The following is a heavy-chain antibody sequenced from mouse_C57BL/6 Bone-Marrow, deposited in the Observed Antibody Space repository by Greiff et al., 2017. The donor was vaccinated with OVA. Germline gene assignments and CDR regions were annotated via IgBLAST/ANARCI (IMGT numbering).Heavy chain of an antibody. D-gene: IGHD2-1*01. CDR3: AMNYPFDY. CDR2: INPYNGDT. V-gene: IGHV1-20*01. Sequence: LVESGPELVKPGDSVKISCKASGYSFTGYFMNWVMQSHGKSLEWIGRINPYNGDTFYNQKFKGKATLTVDKSSSTAHMELRSLTSEDSAVYYCAMNYPFDYWGQGTTLTVSS. J-gene: IGHJ2*01. CDR1: GYSFTGYF.